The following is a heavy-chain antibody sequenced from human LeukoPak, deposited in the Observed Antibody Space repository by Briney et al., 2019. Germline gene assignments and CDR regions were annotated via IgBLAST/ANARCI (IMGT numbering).Heavy chain of an antibody. V-gene: IGHV1-8*01. CDR3: ARGRKWVSIVVVRTSYYLDY. CDR1: GYTFTSYD. CDR2: MNPNSGNT. Sequence: GASVKVSCKASGYTFTSYDINWVRQTPGQGLEWMGWMNPNSGNTGYAQNFQGRVTMTRNTSISTAYMELSSLRSEDTAVYYCARGRKWVSIVVVRTSYYLDYWGQGTLVTVSS. J-gene: IGHJ4*02. D-gene: IGHD3-22*01.